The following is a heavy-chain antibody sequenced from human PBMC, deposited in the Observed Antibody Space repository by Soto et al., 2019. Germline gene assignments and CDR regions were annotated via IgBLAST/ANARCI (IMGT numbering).Heavy chain of an antibody. J-gene: IGHJ3*02. CDR3: ASWLQREHAYDI. CDR2: ISSSGSTI. CDR1: GFTFSSYE. Sequence: GGSLRLSCAASGFTFSSYEMNWVRQAPGKGLEWVSYISSSGSTIYYADSVKGRFTVSRDHFNNTVYLQMNDLRHDDTALYFCASWLQREHAYDIWGLGTMVTVSS. D-gene: IGHD1-1*01. V-gene: IGHV3-48*03.